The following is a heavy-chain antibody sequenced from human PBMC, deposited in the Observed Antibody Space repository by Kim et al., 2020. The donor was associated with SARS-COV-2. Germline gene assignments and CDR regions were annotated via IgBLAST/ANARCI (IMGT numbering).Heavy chain of an antibody. J-gene: IGHJ6*02. CDR3: ANPGVSFVDV. V-gene: IGHV4-39*01. CDR2: IYYSGST. Sequence: SETLSLTCTVSGGSISSSSYYWGWIRQPPGKGLEWIGSIYYSGSTYYNPSLKSRVTISVDTSKNQFSLKLSSVTAADTAVYYCANPGVSFVDVWGQGTTVTVSS. D-gene: IGHD3-16*01. CDR1: GGSISSSSYY.